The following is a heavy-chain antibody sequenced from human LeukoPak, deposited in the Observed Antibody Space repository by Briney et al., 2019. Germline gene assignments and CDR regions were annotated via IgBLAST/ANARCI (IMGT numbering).Heavy chain of an antibody. CDR3: ARRGGISTAASALNWFDP. D-gene: IGHD2-2*01. CDR1: GYSISSGYY. Sequence: PSETLSLTCAVSGYSISSGYYWGWSRQPPGKGLEWIGSIYHSGSTYYNPSLKSRVTISVDTSKNQFSLKLSSVTAADTAVYYCARRGGISTAASALNWFDPWGQGTLVTVSS. J-gene: IGHJ5*02. V-gene: IGHV4-38-2*01. CDR2: IYHSGST.